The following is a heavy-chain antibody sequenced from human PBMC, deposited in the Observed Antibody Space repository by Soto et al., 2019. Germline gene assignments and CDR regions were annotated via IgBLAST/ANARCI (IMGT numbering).Heavy chain of an antibody. J-gene: IGHJ5*02. D-gene: IGHD1-7*01. CDR2: INPNSGGT. CDR3: ARERPRSITGTTYWFDP. V-gene: IGHV1-2*04. Sequence: GASVKVSCKASGYTFTGYYMHLVRQAPGQGLEWMGWINPNSGGTNYAQKFQGWVTMTRDTSISTAYMELSRLRSDDTAVYYCARERPRSITGTTYWFDPWGQGTLVTVSS. CDR1: GYTFTGYY.